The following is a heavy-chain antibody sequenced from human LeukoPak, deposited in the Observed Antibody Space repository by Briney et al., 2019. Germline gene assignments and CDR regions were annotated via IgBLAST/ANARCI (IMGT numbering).Heavy chain of an antibody. D-gene: IGHD2-15*01. V-gene: IGHV3-33*01. J-gene: IGHJ4*02. Sequence: PGGSLRLSCAASGFPFSTYGMHWVRQAPGKGLEWVAVIWSDGSQQYYADSVKGRFTISRDNSKSTLYLQMNSLRVEDTAVYYCARDPINCTGDNCYSFAFDYWGQGTLVTVSS. CDR2: IWSDGSQQ. CDR3: ARDPINCTGDNCYSFAFDY. CDR1: GFPFSTYG.